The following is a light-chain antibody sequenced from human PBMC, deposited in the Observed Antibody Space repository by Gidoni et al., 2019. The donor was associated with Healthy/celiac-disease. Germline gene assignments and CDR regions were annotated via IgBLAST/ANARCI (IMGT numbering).Light chain of an antibody. V-gene: IGKV1-39*01. CDR1: QSISSY. CDR3: QQSYSTPLT. J-gene: IGKJ4*01. Sequence: SSLSASVGDRVTITCRASQSISSYLNWYQQKPGKAPKLLIYAASSLQSGVPSRFSGSGSGTDFTLTISSLQPEEFATYYCQQSYSTPLTFGGGTKVEIK. CDR2: AAS.